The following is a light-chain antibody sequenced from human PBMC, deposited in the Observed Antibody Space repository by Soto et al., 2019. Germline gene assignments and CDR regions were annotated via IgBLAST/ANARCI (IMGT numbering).Light chain of an antibody. CDR2: GAS. CDR3: QQYGSSPRT. Sequence: EIVLTQSPGTLSLSPGERATLSCRASQTVSSSNLAWYQQKPGQAPKVLIYGASSRATGIPDRFSGSGSGTDFTLTISRLEPEDFAVYYGQQYGSSPRTFGQGTKVEIK. V-gene: IGKV3-20*01. J-gene: IGKJ1*01. CDR1: QTVSSSN.